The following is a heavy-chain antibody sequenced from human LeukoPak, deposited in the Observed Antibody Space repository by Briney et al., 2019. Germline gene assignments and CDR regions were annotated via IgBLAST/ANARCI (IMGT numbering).Heavy chain of an antibody. CDR2: ISGDGGSA. CDR1: GFTFHDYA. V-gene: IGHV3-43*02. CDR3: AKASSGSSSRPVDY. J-gene: IGHJ4*02. D-gene: IGHD3-10*01. Sequence: GWSLRLSCVASGFTFHDYAMSWVRPVPGKGLDWVSLISGDGGSASYAGSVKGRFTISRDNSKNSLYLQMNSLRTEDTAFYYCAKASSGSSSRPVDYWGQGTLVTVSS.